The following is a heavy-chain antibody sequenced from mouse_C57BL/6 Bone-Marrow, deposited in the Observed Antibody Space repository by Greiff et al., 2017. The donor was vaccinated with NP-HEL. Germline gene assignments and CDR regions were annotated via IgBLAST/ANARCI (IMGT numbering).Heavy chain of an antibody. CDR2: IWSGGST. D-gene: IGHD4-1*01. J-gene: IGHJ4*01. Sequence: QVQLQQSGPGLVQPSQSLSITCTASGFSLTSYGVHWVRQSPGKGLEWLGVIWSGGSTDYNAAFISRLSISKDKSKSQIFFKMNSLQADDTAIYYCARKGGTGKGLYAMDYWGQGTSVTVSS. CDR1: GFSLTSYG. V-gene: IGHV2-2*01. CDR3: ARKGGTGKGLYAMDY.